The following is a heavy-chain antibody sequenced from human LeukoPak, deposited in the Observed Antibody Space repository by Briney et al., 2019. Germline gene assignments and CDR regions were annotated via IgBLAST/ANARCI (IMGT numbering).Heavy chain of an antibody. V-gene: IGHV1-2*02. Sequence: ASVKVSCKASGYTFTGYYMHWVRQAPGQGLEWMGWINPNSGGTNYAQKFQGRVTMTRDTSISTAYMELSRLRSEDTAVYYCARGAMTTVTTGLRFDPWGQGTLVTVSS. J-gene: IGHJ5*02. CDR3: ARGAMTTVTTGLRFDP. D-gene: IGHD4-17*01. CDR2: INPNSGGT. CDR1: GYTFTGYY.